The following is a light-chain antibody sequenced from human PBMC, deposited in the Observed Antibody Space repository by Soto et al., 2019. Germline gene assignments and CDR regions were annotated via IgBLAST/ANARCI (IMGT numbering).Light chain of an antibody. CDR2: AAS. Sequence: DIQMTQSPSSLSASVGDRVTITCRASRTITNYLNWYQQKPGRAPKLLIYAASSLQSGVPSRFSGSGSGTEFTLTISSLQPDDFATYYCQQYNSYSTFGQGTKVDIK. CDR3: QQYNSYST. J-gene: IGKJ1*01. V-gene: IGKV1-39*01. CDR1: RTITNY.